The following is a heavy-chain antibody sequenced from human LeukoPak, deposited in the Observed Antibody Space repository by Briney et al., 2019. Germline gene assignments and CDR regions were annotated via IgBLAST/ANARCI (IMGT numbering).Heavy chain of an antibody. J-gene: IGHJ4*02. V-gene: IGHV1-18*01. CDR3: ASRGTYGDYEDYFDY. CDR2: ISAYNGNT. D-gene: IGHD4-17*01. CDR1: GYTFTSYG. Sequence: ASVKVSCKASGYTFTSYGISWVRQAPGQGLEWIGWISAYNGNTNYAQKLQGRVTMTTDTSTSTAYMELRSLRSDDTAVYYCASRGTYGDYEDYFDYWGQGTLVTVSS.